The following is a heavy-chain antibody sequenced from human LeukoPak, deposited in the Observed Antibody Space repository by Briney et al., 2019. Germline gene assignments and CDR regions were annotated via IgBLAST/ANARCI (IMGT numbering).Heavy chain of an antibody. CDR3: ASHYYGSGSSYYFDY. CDR1: GGTFSSYA. CDR2: IIPIFGTA. V-gene: IGHV1-69*13. J-gene: IGHJ4*02. Sequence: GASVKVSCKASGGTFSSYAISWVRQAPGQGLEWMGGIIPIFGTANYAQKFQGRVTITVDESTSTAYMELSSLRSEDTAVYYCASHYYGSGSSYYFDYWGQGTLVTVSS. D-gene: IGHD3-10*01.